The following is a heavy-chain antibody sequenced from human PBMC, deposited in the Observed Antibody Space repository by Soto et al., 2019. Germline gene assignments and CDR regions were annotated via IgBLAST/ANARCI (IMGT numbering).Heavy chain of an antibody. V-gene: IGHV1-18*01. Sequence: ASVKVSCKASGYTFTSYGISWVRQAPGQGLEWMGWISAYNGNTNYAQKLQGRVTMTTDTSTSTAYMELRSLRSDDTAVYYCARAGAVDVGDNWNDNFDYWGQGTLVTVSS. CDR3: ARAGAVDVGDNWNDNFDY. CDR1: GYTFTSYG. D-gene: IGHD1-1*01. J-gene: IGHJ4*02. CDR2: ISAYNGNT.